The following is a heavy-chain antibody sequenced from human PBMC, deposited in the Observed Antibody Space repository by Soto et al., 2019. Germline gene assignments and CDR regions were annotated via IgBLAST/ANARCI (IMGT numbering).Heavy chain of an antibody. J-gene: IGHJ4*02. D-gene: IGHD3-9*01. V-gene: IGHV4-59*08. CDR3: ARHPDFDWLPLDY. Sequence: SETLSLTCTVSGGSISSYYWSWIRQPPGKGLEWIGYIYYSGSTNYNPSLKSRVTISVDTSKNQFSLKLSSVTAADTAVYYCARHPDFDWLPLDYWGQGTLVTVSS. CDR2: IYYSGST. CDR1: GGSISSYY.